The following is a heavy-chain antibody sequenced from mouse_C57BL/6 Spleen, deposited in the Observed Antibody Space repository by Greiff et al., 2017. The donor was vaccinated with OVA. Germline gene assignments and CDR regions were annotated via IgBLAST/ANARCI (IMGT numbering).Heavy chain of an antibody. CDR1: GFTFSSYA. D-gene: IGHD2-1*01. Sequence: EVQLQESGGGLVKPGGSLKLSCAASGFTFSSYAMSWVRQTPEKRLEWVATISDGGSYTYYPDNVKGRFTISRDNAKNNLYLQMSHLKSEDTAMYYCAREGIYSYYFDYWGQGTTLTVSS. V-gene: IGHV5-4*01. J-gene: IGHJ2*01. CDR2: ISDGGSYT. CDR3: AREGIYSYYFDY.